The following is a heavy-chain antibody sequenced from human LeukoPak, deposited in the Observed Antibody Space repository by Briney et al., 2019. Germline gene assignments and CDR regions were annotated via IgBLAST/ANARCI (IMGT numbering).Heavy chain of an antibody. CDR2: IYSSGST. V-gene: IGHV4-39*01. J-gene: IGHJ5*02. D-gene: IGHD6-13*01. Sequence: KPSETLSLTCTVSGGSISSSSYSWSRIRQPPGKGLVWIGRIYSSGSTIYNPSLKSRVTISVDTSKNQFSMKVSSVTAADTAVYYCARQVVEAVASSERSWFDPWGQGTLVTVSP. CDR1: GGSISSSSYS. CDR3: ARQVVEAVASSERSWFDP.